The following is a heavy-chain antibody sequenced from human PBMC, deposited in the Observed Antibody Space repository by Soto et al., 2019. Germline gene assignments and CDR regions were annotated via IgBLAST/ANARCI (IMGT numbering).Heavy chain of an antibody. J-gene: IGHJ6*03. D-gene: IGHD5-12*01. CDR2: IYYSGST. CDR3: ARGERKYSGFDFGNYYYYYMDV. CDR1: GGSISSYY. Sequence: PSETLSLTCTVSGGSISSYYWSWIRQPPGKGLEWIGYIYYSGSTNYNPSLKSRVTISVDTSKNQFSLQLNSVTPEDTAVYYCARGERKYSGFDFGNYYYYYMDVWGKGTTVTVSS. V-gene: IGHV4-59*12.